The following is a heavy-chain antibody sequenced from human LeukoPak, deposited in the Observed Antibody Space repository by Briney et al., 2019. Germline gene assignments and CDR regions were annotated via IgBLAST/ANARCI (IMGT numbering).Heavy chain of an antibody. Sequence: PGGSLRVSCAASGFTFSRYWMTWVRQAPGKGLEWVANMKQDGSEQSYVDSVKGRFTISRDNTKNSLYLQMSSLRVEDTALYYCARKWPPYDSGTFDIWGQGTMVTVSS. D-gene: IGHD3-10*01. J-gene: IGHJ3*02. CDR1: GFTFSRYW. CDR2: MKQDGSEQ. V-gene: IGHV3-7*01. CDR3: ARKWPPYDSGTFDI.